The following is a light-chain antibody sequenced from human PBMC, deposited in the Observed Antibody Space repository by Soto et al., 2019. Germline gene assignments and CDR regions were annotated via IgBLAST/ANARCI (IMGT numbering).Light chain of an antibody. CDR3: QQYDSYPYT. J-gene: IGKJ2*01. V-gene: IGKV1-5*03. CDR1: QSISTW. Sequence: DIQMTQSPSTLPASVGDRVTITCRASQSISTWLAWYQQQPGKAPKLLIYKASSLQSGVPSRFSGGGSGTQFTLTINTLQPDDFATYYCQQYDSYPYTFGQGTKLEIK. CDR2: KAS.